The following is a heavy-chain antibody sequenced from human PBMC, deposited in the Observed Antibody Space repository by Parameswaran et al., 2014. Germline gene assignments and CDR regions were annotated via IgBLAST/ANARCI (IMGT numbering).Heavy chain of an antibody. D-gene: IGHD1-26*01. CDR1: GFTFSSYG. CDR2: ISYDGSNK. J-gene: IGHJ6*02. Sequence: GGSLRLSCAASGFTFSSYGMHWVRQAPGKGLEWVAVISYDGSNKYYADSVKGRFTISRDNSKNTLYLQMNSLRAEDTAVYYCAKSDPVGATYYYYGMDVWGQGTTVTVSS. V-gene: IGHV3-30*18. CDR3: AKSDPVGATYYYYGMDV.